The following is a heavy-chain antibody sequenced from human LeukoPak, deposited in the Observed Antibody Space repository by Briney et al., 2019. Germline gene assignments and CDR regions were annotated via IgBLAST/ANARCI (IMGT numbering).Heavy chain of an antibody. CDR2: MNPENGNT. D-gene: IGHD6-19*01. CDR3: ARRYAAGWTDY. Sequence: GASVKVSCKASGYTFSSNDINWVRQATGQGLEWMGWMNPENGNTGYAERFQGRVTLTRNTSISTAYMELSSLGSEDTAVYYCARRYAAGWTDYWGQGTLVTVSS. CDR1: GYTFSSND. V-gene: IGHV1-8*01. J-gene: IGHJ4*02.